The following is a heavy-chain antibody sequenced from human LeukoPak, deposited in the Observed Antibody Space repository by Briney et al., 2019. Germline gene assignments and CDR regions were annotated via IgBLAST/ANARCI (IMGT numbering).Heavy chain of an antibody. V-gene: IGHV3-48*03. J-gene: IGHJ4*02. D-gene: IGHD3-22*01. CDR3: ARDLDRHTFYDSSGYLNY. CDR2: ISASGTLT. CDR1: GFSFSSYE. Sequence: GGSLRLSCAASGFSFSSYEMNWVRQAPGKGLEWISYISASGTLTHYADSVEGRFTISRDNAKNSLYLQMNSLRAEDTAAYYCARDLDRHTFYDSSGYLNYWGQGTLVTVSS.